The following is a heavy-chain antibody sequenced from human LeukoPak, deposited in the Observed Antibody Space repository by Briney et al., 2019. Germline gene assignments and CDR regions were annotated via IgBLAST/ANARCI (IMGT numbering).Heavy chain of an antibody. Sequence: SETLSLTCTVSGGSISSSSYYWGWIRQPPGKGLEWIGSIYYSGSTYYNPSLKSRVTISVDTSKNQFSLKLSSVTAADTAVYYCARRGWHSSSSWVDYYYYYMDVWGKGTTVTVSS. CDR2: IYYSGST. CDR3: ARRGWHSSSSWVDYYYYYMDV. V-gene: IGHV4-39*01. J-gene: IGHJ6*03. CDR1: GGSISSSSYY. D-gene: IGHD6-6*01.